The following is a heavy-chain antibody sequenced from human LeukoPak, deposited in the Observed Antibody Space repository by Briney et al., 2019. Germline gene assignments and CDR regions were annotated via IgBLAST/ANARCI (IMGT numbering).Heavy chain of an antibody. V-gene: IGHV4-4*09. J-gene: IGHJ4*02. Sequence: PSETLPLTCTVSGVSISSYYWSWIRQPPGKGLEWIGSIYTTGDTRYNPSLKSRVTISVDTSKNQFSLKLSSVTAADTAVYYCARATPVGGVRFDYWGQGTLVTVSS. CDR1: GVSISSYY. CDR3: ARATPVGGVRFDY. D-gene: IGHD3-16*01. CDR2: IYTTGDT.